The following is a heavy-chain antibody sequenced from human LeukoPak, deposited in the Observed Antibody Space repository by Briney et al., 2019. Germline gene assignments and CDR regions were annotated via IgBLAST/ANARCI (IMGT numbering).Heavy chain of an antibody. CDR3: ARHEPYASLRPRFDP. CDR1: GGSISSGDYY. CDR2: IYYSGST. D-gene: IGHD1-14*01. V-gene: IGHV4-30-4*01. J-gene: IGHJ5*02. Sequence: SQTLSLTCTVSGGSISSGDYYWSWIRQPPGKGLEWIVYIYYSGSTYYNPSLKSRVTISVDTSKNQFSLKLSSVTAADTAVYYCARHEPYASLRPRFDPWGQGTLVTVSS.